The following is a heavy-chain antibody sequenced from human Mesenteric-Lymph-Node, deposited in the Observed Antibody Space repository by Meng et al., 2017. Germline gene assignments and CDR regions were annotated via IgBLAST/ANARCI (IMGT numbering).Heavy chain of an antibody. D-gene: IGHD6-19*01. CDR3: ARSGSGWTGGDIY. CDR2: INHSGST. J-gene: IGHJ4*02. Sequence: QAPLQESGPGLGKPSQTLSLTCAVYGGSFSGYYWSWIRQPPGKGLEWIGEINHSGSTYYNPSLKSRITMSVDTSKNQFYLKLSSVTAADTAVYYCARSGSGWTGGDIYWGQGTLVTVSS. V-gene: IGHV4-34*10. CDR1: GGSFSGYY.